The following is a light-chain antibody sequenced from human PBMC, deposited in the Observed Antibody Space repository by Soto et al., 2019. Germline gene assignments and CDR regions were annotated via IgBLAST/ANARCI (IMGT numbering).Light chain of an antibody. V-gene: IGKV3-20*01. CDR1: QSVSSSY. CDR2: GAS. CDR3: QQYGSSRT. Sequence: EIVLTQSPGTLSLSPGERATLSCRASQSVSSSYLAWYQQKPGQAPRLLIYGASSRATGIPDRFSGSGSGTDFTLTISRLEPEVFAVYYCQQYGSSRTFGQGTKGEI. J-gene: IGKJ1*01.